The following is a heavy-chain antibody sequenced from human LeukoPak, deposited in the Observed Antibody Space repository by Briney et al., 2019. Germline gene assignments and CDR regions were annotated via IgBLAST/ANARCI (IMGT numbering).Heavy chain of an antibody. CDR2: ISYSGST. Sequence: PSQTLSLTCTVSGGSISSGNYYWSWIRQPLGKGLEWIGYISYSGSTYYNPSLKSRVTVSVDTSKNQFSLKLSSVTAADTAVYYCARGSGWNRGDAFDIWGQGTMVTVSS. CDR3: ARGSGWNRGDAFDI. J-gene: IGHJ3*02. CDR1: GGSISSGNYY. D-gene: IGHD6-19*01. V-gene: IGHV4-30-4*08.